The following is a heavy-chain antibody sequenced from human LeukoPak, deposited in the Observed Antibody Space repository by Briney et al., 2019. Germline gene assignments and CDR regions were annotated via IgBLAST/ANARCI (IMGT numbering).Heavy chain of an antibody. Sequence: GGSLRLSCAASGFTFSSYGMHWVRQAPGKGLEWVAVIWYDGSNKYYADSVKGRFTISRDNSKNTMYLQMNSLRAEDTAVYYCARDWSVAVAGNAFDIWGQGTMVTVSS. CDR2: IWYDGSNK. V-gene: IGHV3-33*01. CDR1: GFTFSSYG. CDR3: ARDWSVAVAGNAFDI. D-gene: IGHD6-19*01. J-gene: IGHJ3*02.